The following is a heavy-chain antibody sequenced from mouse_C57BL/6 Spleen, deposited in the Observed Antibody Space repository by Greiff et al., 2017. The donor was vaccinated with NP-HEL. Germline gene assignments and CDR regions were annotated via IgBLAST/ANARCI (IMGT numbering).Heavy chain of an antibody. Sequence: EVKLMESGGGLVQPGGSMKLSCVASGFTFSNYWMNWVRQSPEKGLEWVAQIRLKSDNYATHYAESVKGRFTISRDDSKSSVYLQMNNLRAEDTGIYYCTGGSMEEYWGQGTTLTVSS. CDR3: TGGSMEEY. J-gene: IGHJ2*01. D-gene: IGHD6-1*01. CDR1: GFTFSNYW. CDR2: IRLKSDNYAT. V-gene: IGHV6-3*01.